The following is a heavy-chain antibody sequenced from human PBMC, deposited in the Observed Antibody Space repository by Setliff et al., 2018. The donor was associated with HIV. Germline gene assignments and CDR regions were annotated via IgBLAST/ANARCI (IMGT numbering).Heavy chain of an antibody. V-gene: IGHV3-23*01. CDR2: ISPVGGST. Sequence: GGSLRLSCAASGFTFSTYAMSWVRQAPGKGLEWVSAISPVGGSTYYADSVKGRFTISRDNSKNTLYLQMNSLRAEDTAVYYCARERLRFLEWLPLDYWGQGTLVTVSS. D-gene: IGHD3-3*01. CDR3: ARERLRFLEWLPLDY. CDR1: GFTFSTYA. J-gene: IGHJ4*02.